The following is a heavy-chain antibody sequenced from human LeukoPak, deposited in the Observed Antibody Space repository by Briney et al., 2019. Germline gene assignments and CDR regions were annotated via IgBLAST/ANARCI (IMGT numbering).Heavy chain of an antibody. CDR2: ISGSGYDT. J-gene: IGHJ6*02. Sequence: PGGSLRLSCAASGFTFSTYAMSWVRQAPGKGLEWVSSISGSGYDTYNADSVKGRFTISRDNSKNTLYLQMNSLRAEDTAVYYCARDRSYCGGDCYHSGYYYYGMDVWGQGTTVTVSS. CDR3: ARDRSYCGGDCYHSGYYYYGMDV. V-gene: IGHV3-23*01. CDR1: GFTFSTYA. D-gene: IGHD2-21*02.